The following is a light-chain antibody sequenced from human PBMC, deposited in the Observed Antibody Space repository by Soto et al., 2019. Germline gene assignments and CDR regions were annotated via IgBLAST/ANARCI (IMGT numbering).Light chain of an antibody. CDR3: QQYGSSPLT. J-gene: IGKJ4*01. CDR1: QSLISNY. V-gene: IGKV3-20*01. Sequence: EIVLTQSPGTLSLSPGERATLSCRASQSLISNYLAWYQQKPGQAPRLLMYGASSRATGIPDRFSGSGSGTNFTLTNSRMEPEDFGVYYCQQYGSSPLTFGGGTKVEIK. CDR2: GAS.